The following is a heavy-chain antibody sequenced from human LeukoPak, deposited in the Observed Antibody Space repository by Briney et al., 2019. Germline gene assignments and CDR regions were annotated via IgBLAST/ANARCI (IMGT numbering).Heavy chain of an antibody. CDR1: GFTFSSYG. J-gene: IGHJ3*02. V-gene: IGHV3-30*02. CDR2: IRYDGSNK. CDR3: AKVRYSSGWYESAFDI. Sequence: GGSLRLSCAASGFTFSSYGMHWVRQAPGKGLEWVAFIRYDGSNKYYADSVKGRFTISRDNSKNTLYLRMNSLRAEDTAVYYCAKVRYSSGWYESAFDIWGQGTMVTVSS. D-gene: IGHD6-19*01.